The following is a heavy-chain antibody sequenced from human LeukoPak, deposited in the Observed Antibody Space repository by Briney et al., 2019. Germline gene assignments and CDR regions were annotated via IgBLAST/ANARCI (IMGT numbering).Heavy chain of an antibody. CDR2: ISSSSSYI. V-gene: IGHV3-21*01. CDR3: ARGKTSQNIVTRKAYNWFDP. D-gene: IGHD2/OR15-2a*01. Sequence: GGSLRLSCAASGFTFSSYSMNWVRQAPGKGLEWVSSISSSSSYIYYADSVKGRFTISRDNAKNSLYLQMKSLRAEDTAVYYCARGKTSQNIVTRKAYNWFDPWGQGTLVTVSS. J-gene: IGHJ5*02. CDR1: GFTFSSYS.